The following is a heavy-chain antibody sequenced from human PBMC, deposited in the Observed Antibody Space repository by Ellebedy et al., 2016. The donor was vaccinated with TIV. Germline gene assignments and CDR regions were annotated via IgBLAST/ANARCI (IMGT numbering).Heavy chain of an antibody. Sequence: GGSLRLSXTVSAFTFSNAWMSWVRQAPGKGLEWVSYIDGDSTTIFYANSVRGRFTISRDNAKNSLDLHMNSLIAEDTGVYYCARVSGNWDDDYWGQGTLVTVSS. V-gene: IGHV3-48*01. CDR2: IDGDSTTI. CDR3: ARVSGNWDDDY. J-gene: IGHJ4*02. D-gene: IGHD1-1*01. CDR1: AFTFSNAW.